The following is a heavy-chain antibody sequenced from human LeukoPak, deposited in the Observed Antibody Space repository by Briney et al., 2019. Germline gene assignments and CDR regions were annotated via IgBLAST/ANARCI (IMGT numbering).Heavy chain of an antibody. J-gene: IGHJ4*02. CDR3: ARDGRYCHGANHHPDLGY. D-gene: IGHD1-26*01. CDR1: GYTFTGYY. V-gene: IGHV1-2*02. Sequence: ASVKVSCKASGYTFTGYYMFWVRQAPGQGLEWMGWINPDTGDTKYGQKFQGRVTLTRDTSIRTTYLELSSLRSDDTAVYYCARDGRYCHGANHHPDLGYWGQGTLVTVSS. CDR2: INPDTGDT.